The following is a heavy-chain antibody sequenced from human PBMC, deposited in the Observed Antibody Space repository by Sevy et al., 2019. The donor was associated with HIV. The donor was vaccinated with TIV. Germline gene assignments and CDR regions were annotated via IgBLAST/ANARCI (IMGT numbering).Heavy chain of an antibody. V-gene: IGHV3-30-3*01. CDR2: ISYDGSNK. Sequence: GGSLRLSCAASGFTFSSYAMHWVRQAPGKGLEWVAVISYDGSNKYYTDSVKGRFTISRDNSKNTLYLQMNSLRAEDTAVYYCARGSTGGPRESSVWTPRGRRFDYWGQGTLVTVSS. D-gene: IGHD6-19*01. J-gene: IGHJ4*02. CDR1: GFTFSSYA. CDR3: ARGSTGGPRESSVWTPRGRRFDY.